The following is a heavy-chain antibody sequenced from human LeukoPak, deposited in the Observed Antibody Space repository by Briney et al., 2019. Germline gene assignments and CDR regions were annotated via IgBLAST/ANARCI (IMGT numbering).Heavy chain of an antibody. V-gene: IGHV4-59*08. J-gene: IGHJ4*02. CDR3: ARLHYDFWSGYKFDY. D-gene: IGHD3-3*01. CDR1: DGSISSYY. Sequence: SETLSLTCTGSDGSISSYYWSWIRQPPGKGLEWIGYIYYSGSTNYNPSLKSRVTISVDTSKNQFSLKLSSVTAADTAVYYCARLHYDFWSGYKFDYWGQGTLVTVSS. CDR2: IYYSGST.